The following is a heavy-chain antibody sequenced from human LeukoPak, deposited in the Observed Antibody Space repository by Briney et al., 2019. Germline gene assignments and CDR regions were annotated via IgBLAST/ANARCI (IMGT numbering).Heavy chain of an antibody. Sequence: GGSLRLSCAASGFTFSDYYMTWIRQAPGKGLGWVSYISGSATTIYYTDSVRGRFTISRDNAKNSLYLQMNSLRAGDTAVYYCARGNDILPGYYTPNGFDIWGQGTMVTVSS. CDR1: GFTFSDYY. CDR2: ISGSATTI. J-gene: IGHJ3*02. V-gene: IGHV3-11*01. D-gene: IGHD3-9*01. CDR3: ARGNDILPGYYTPNGFDI.